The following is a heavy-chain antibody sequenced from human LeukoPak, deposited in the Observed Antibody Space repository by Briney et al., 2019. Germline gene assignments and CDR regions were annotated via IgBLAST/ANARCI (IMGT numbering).Heavy chain of an antibody. D-gene: IGHD3-10*01. CDR3: ANYASAFEF. Sequence: SGGSLRLSCAASGFTFSTYGMSWVRQSPGKGLEWVSAISGSATGGITNYADSVRGRFTISRDDYKNTLYLQMNSLRVEDTAVYYCANYASAFEFWGQRTLVTVSS. CDR1: GFTFSTYG. J-gene: IGHJ4*02. V-gene: IGHV3-23*01. CDR2: ISGSATGGIT.